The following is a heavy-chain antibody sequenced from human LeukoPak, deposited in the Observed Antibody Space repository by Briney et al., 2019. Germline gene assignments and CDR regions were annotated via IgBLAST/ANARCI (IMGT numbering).Heavy chain of an antibody. V-gene: IGHV4-34*01. CDR1: GGSFSGYY. CDR3: AREFSIRYYYYMDV. CDR2: INHSGST. J-gene: IGHJ6*03. Sequence: SETLSLTCAVYGGSFSGYYWSWIRQPPGKGLEWIGEINHSGSTNYNPSLKSRVTISVDTSKNQFSLKLSSVTAADTAVYYCAREFSIRYYYYMDVWGKGTTVTVSS.